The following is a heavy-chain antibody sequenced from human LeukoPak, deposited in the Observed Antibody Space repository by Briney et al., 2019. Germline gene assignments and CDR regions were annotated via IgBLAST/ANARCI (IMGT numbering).Heavy chain of an antibody. Sequence: GGSLRLSCAASGFAFNTYSMNWVRQAPGKGLQWVSSITTTSTSKYYADSVKGRFTISRDNAENSLYLQMDSLRDEDTAVYYCVRDAAYSAFNMWGQGTMVTVSS. CDR1: GFAFNTYS. CDR2: ITTTSTSK. D-gene: IGHD4-11*01. CDR3: VRDAAYSAFNM. V-gene: IGHV3-48*02. J-gene: IGHJ3*02.